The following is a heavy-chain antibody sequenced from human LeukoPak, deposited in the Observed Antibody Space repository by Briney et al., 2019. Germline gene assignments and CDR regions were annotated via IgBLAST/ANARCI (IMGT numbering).Heavy chain of an antibody. D-gene: IGHD1-26*01. J-gene: IGHJ5*02. CDR3: ARIVRELLLNWFDP. V-gene: IGHV4-39*07. Sequence: SETLSLTCTVSGGSISTSNYYWGWIRQPPGKGLEWIGEINHSGSTNYNPSLKSRVTISVDTSKNQFSLKLGSVTAADTAVYYCARIVRELLLNWFDPWGQGTLVTVSS. CDR2: INHSGST. CDR1: GGSISTSNYY.